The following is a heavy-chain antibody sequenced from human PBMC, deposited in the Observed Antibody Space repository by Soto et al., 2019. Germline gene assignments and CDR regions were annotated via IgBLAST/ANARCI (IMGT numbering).Heavy chain of an antibody. V-gene: IGHV3-30-3*01. J-gene: IGHJ6*02. D-gene: IGHD3-3*01. CDR1: GFTFSSYA. Sequence: GGSLRLSCAASGFTFSSYAMHWVRQAPGKGLEWVAVISYDGSNKYYADSVKGRFTISRDNSKNTLYLQMNSLRAEDTAVYYCARDRSITTYYGMDVWGQGTTVTVSS. CDR3: ARDRSITTYYGMDV. CDR2: ISYDGSNK.